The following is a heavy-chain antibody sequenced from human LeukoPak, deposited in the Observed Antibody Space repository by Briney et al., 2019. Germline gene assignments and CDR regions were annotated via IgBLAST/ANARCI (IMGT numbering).Heavy chain of an antibody. V-gene: IGHV3-21*01. D-gene: IGHD1-26*01. CDR1: GFTFSSYA. Sequence: GGSLRLSCAASGFTFSSYAMSWVRQAPGKGLEWVSSISSSSSYIYYADSVKGRFTISRDNAKNSLYLQMNSLRAEDTAVYYCARDREYLVGATTVDYWGQGTLVTVSS. CDR3: ARDREYLVGATTVDY. J-gene: IGHJ4*02. CDR2: ISSSSSYI.